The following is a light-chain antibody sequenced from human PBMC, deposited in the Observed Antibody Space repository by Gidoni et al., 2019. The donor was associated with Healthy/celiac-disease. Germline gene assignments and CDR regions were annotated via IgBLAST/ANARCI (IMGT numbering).Light chain of an antibody. CDR1: QSVSSN. CDR2: GAS. J-gene: IGKJ2*01. V-gene: IGKV3-15*01. Sequence: EIVMTQSPATLSVSPGERATLSCRASQSVSSNLALYQQKHGQAPRLLIYGASTRATGIPARFSGSGSGTEFTLTISSLQSEDFAVYYCQQYNNWPLYTFGQGTKLEIK. CDR3: QQYNNWPLYT.